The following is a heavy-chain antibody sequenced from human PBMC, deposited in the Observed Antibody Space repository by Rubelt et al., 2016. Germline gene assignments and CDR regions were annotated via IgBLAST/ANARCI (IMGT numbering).Heavy chain of an antibody. Sequence: EVQLVESGGGLVQPGGSLKHSCAVSAFTFSGSTMHWVRQASGKGLEWVGRIRTKAHSYATAYAASVKGRFTISRDDSKNTAYLQMNSLKIEDTAIYYCTSTDYWGQGTLVTVSS. CDR2: IRTKAHSYAT. J-gene: IGHJ4*02. CDR3: TSTDY. V-gene: IGHV3-73*01. CDR1: AFTFSGST.